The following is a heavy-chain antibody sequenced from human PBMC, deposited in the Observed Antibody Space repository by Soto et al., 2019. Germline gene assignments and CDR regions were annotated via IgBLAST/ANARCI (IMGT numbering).Heavy chain of an antibody. D-gene: IGHD2-2*01. J-gene: IGHJ5*02. V-gene: IGHV4-34*01. CDR2: INHSGST. Sequence: SETLSLTCAVYGGSFSGYYWSWIRQPPGKGLEWIGEINHSGSTNYNPSLKSRVTISVDTSKNQFSLKLSSVTAADTAVYYCASRRLNIVVVPAATYNWFDPWGQGTLVTVSS. CDR1: GGSFSGYY. CDR3: ASRRLNIVVVPAATYNWFDP.